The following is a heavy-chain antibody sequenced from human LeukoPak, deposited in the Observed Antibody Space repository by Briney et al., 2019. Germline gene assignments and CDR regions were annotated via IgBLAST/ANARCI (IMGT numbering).Heavy chain of an antibody. D-gene: IGHD2-2*01. V-gene: IGHV1-18*01. CDR3: ARGEGYCSSTSCYWFGYYYYGMDV. Sequence: ASVKVSCKASGYTFTSYGISWVRQAPGQGLEWMGWISAYNGNTNYAQKFQGRVTMTRNTSISTAYMELSSLRSEDTAVYYCARGEGYCSSTSCYWFGYYYYGMDVWGQGTTVTVSS. CDR1: GYTFTSYG. CDR2: ISAYNGNT. J-gene: IGHJ6*02.